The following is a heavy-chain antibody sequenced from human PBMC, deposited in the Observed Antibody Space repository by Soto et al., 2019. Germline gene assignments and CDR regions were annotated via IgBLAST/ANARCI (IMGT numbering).Heavy chain of an antibody. V-gene: IGHV4-59*08. J-gene: IGHJ6*03. Sequence: SETLSLTCTVSGGSISSYYWSWIRQPPGRGLEWIGYIYYSGSTNYNPSLKSRVTISVDTSKNQFSLKLSSVTAADTAVYYCARHLSSYYYYYYMDVWGKGTTVTVSS. CDR3: ARHLSSYYYYYYMDV. CDR1: GGSISSYY. CDR2: IYYSGST.